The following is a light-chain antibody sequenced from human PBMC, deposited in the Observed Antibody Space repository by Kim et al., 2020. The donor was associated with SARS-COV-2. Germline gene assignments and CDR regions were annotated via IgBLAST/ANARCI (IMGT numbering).Light chain of an antibody. CDR1: TGAVTCGHY. J-gene: IGLJ3*02. Sequence: QAVVTQEPSLTVSPGGTVTLTCGSSTGAVTCGHYPYWFQQKPGQAPRTLIYDTSKKHSWTPARFSGSLLGGKAALTLSGAQPEDEAEYYCLLSYSGADWVFGGGTKLTVL. V-gene: IGLV7-46*01. CDR3: LLSYSGADWV. CDR2: DTS.